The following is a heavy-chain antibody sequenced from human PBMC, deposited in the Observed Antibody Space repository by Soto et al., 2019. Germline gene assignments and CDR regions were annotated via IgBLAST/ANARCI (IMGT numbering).Heavy chain of an antibody. D-gene: IGHD1-26*01. CDR2: IYYSGST. V-gene: IGHV4-31*03. J-gene: IGHJ4*02. CDR3: ARDLADDDGTDY. Sequence: SETLSLTCTVSGGSISSGGYSWTWIRQHPGKGLEWIGYIYYSGSTYYKPSLKSRVTISVDTSKNQLSLKLSSVTAADTAVYYCARDLADDDGTDYWGQGTLVTVSS. CDR1: GGSISSGGYS.